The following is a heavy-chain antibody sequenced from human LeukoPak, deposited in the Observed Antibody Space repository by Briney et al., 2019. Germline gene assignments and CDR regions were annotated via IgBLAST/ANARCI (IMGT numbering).Heavy chain of an antibody. CDR2: INHSGST. Sequence: PSETLSLTCAVYGGSFSGYYWSWIRQPPGKGLEWIGEINHSGSTNYNPSLKSRVTISVDTSKNQFSLKLSSVTAADTAVYYCARGGLYYDFWSGYPTSYYYYYMDVWGKGTTVTVSS. J-gene: IGHJ6*03. CDR3: ARGGLYYDFWSGYPTSYYYYYMDV. CDR1: GGSFSGYY. D-gene: IGHD3-3*01. V-gene: IGHV4-34*01.